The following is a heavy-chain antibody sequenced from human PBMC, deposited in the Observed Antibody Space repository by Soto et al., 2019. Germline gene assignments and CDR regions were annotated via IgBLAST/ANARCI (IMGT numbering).Heavy chain of an antibody. CDR1: GFTFTSSA. V-gene: IGHV1-58*01. CDR2: IVVGSGNT. Sequence: VKVSCXASGFTFTSSAVQWMRQARGQRLEWIGWIVVGSGNTNYAQKFQERVTITRDMSTSTAYMELSSLRSEDTAVYYCAAGDFWSGYYYYYGMDVWGQGTTVTVSS. D-gene: IGHD3-3*01. J-gene: IGHJ6*02. CDR3: AAGDFWSGYYYYYGMDV.